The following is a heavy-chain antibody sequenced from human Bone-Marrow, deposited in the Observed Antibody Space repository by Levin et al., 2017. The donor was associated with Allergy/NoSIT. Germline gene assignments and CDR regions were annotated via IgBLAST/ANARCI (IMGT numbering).Heavy chain of an antibody. CDR1: GFSLTNKRMS. J-gene: IGHJ4*02. V-gene: IGHV2-70*12. D-gene: IGHD3-22*01. Sequence: SGPTLVKPRQTLTLTCTFSGFSLTNKRMSVSWIRQPPGKALEWLAFIGWEDDKYYSSSVQGRLTISKDTSKNEVVLTMTNMAPSDTATYYCARVGLHDSSGYYLYYFDYWGQGTPVIVSS. CDR3: ARVGLHDSSGYYLYYFDY. CDR2: IGWEDDK.